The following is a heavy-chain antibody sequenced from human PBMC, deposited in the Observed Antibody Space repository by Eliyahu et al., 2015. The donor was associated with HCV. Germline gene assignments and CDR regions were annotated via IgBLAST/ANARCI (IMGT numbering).Heavy chain of an antibody. V-gene: IGHV1-8*01. J-gene: IGHJ4*02. CDR1: GYTFTSYD. CDR2: MNPNSGNT. Sequence: QVQLVQSGAEVKKPGASVKVSCKASGYTFTSYDINWVRQATGQGLEWMGGMNPNSGNTGYAQKFQGRVTMTRNTSISTAYMELSSLRSEDTAVYYCARGHKIHSSGYYPPFGYWGQGTLVTVSS. CDR3: ARGHKIHSSGYYPPFGY. D-gene: IGHD3-22*01.